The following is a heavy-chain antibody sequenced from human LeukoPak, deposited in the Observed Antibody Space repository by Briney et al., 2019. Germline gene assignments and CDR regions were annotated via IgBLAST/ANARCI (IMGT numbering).Heavy chain of an antibody. J-gene: IGHJ4*02. D-gene: IGHD3-22*01. CDR2: IIPIFGTA. CDR1: GGTFSSYA. V-gene: IGHV1-69*05. Sequence: SVKVSCKASGGTFSSYAISWVRPAPGQGLEWMGRIIPIFGTANYAQKFQGRFTITTDESTSTAYMELSSLRSEDTAVYYCARETLYYDSSGYLDYWGQGTLVTVSS. CDR3: ARETLYYDSSGYLDY.